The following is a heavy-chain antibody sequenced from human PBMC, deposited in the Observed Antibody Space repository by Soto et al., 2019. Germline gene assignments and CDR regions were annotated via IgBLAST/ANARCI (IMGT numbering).Heavy chain of an antibody. V-gene: IGHV4-39*01. CDR2: IYYSGRT. J-gene: IGHJ4*02. CDR3: ARRHTYYYEASSYSPMEFDSDY. Sequence: QLQLQESGPGLVKPSETLSLTCTVSGDSISRSGYYWGWIRQPPGKGLEWIGSIYYSGRTYYNPSLKSRVTMSVDTSKNQLSLTLSSVTAADTAVYYCARRHTYYYEASSYSPMEFDSDYWGQGTLVTVSS. D-gene: IGHD3-22*01. CDR1: GDSISRSGYY.